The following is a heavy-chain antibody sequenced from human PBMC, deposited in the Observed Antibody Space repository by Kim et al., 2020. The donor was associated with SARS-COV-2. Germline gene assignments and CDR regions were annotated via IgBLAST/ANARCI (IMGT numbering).Heavy chain of an antibody. D-gene: IGHD6-13*01. CDR3: ARLTRRFIAAAGTVDS. J-gene: IGHJ4*02. Sequence: SLKGRVTIAADKSKNQFSLKLSSVTAADTAVYYCARLTRRFIAAAGTVDSWGQGTLVTVSS. V-gene: IGHV4-61*05.